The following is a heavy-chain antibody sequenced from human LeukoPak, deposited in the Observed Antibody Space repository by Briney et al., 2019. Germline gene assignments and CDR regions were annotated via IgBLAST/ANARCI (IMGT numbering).Heavy chain of an antibody. J-gene: IGHJ4*02. CDR1: GFTFSSYA. CDR2: ISSNGGST. CDR3: VKDEAPYDNDSSGYYFGD. D-gene: IGHD3-22*01. Sequence: GGSLRLSCSASGFTFSSYAMHWVRQAPGKGLEYVSAISSNGGSTYYADSVKGRFTISRDNSKNTLYLQMSSLRAEDTAVYYCVKDEAPYDNDSSGYYFGDWGQGTLVTVSS. V-gene: IGHV3-64D*09.